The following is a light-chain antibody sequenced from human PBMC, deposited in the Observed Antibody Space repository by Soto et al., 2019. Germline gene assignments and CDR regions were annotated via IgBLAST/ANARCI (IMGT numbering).Light chain of an antibody. CDR1: QDIKKN. CDR2: DAS. Sequence: DIHMTQSPSSLSASLGDRVTITFQASQDIKKNVNWYQQKPGKVPKVLIYDASTLETGVPSRFSGSGSETEFTLTISSLQSEDIATYFCQQFHDLPITFGQGTRLEIK. CDR3: QQFHDLPIT. J-gene: IGKJ5*01. V-gene: IGKV1-33*01.